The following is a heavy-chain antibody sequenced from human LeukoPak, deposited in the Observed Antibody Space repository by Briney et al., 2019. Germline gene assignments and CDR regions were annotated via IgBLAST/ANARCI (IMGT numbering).Heavy chain of an antibody. CDR1: GYSFTSYW. J-gene: IGHJ3*02. CDR3: ARQRRNGGIAASNDAFDI. V-gene: IGHV5-51*01. D-gene: IGHD6-13*01. Sequence: GESLKISCKGSGYSFTSYWIAWVRQMPGKGLEWMGIIYPSDSDTRYSPSFQGQVTISADKSISTAYLQWSSLKASDTAMYYCARQRRNGGIAASNDAFDIWGQGTMVTVSS. CDR2: IYPSDSDT.